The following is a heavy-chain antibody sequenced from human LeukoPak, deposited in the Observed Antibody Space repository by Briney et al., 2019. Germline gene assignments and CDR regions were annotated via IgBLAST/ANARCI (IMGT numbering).Heavy chain of an antibody. J-gene: IGHJ3*02. CDR2: INPNSGGT. D-gene: IGHD3-22*01. CDR1: GYTFTGYY. Sequence: ASVRVSCKASGYTFTGYYMHWVRQAPGQGLEWMGWINPNSGGTNYAQEFQGRVTMTRDTSISTAYMELSSLRSEDTAVYYCARDQLSGYYYDAFDIWGQGTMVTVSS. V-gene: IGHV1-2*02. CDR3: ARDQLSGYYYDAFDI.